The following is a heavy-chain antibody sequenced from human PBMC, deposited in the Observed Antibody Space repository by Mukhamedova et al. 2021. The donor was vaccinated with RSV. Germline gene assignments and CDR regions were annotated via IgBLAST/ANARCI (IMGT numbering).Heavy chain of an antibody. CDR2: IKPDKGDT. Sequence: IKPDKGDTNYAQKFQGRVTMTRDTSLRTAYMELRRLTSDDTAVYYCASLTIRGVIPDYFDHWGQGTLVTVSS. J-gene: IGHJ4*02. V-gene: IGHV1-2*02. CDR3: ASLTIRGVIPDYFDH. D-gene: IGHD3-3*01.